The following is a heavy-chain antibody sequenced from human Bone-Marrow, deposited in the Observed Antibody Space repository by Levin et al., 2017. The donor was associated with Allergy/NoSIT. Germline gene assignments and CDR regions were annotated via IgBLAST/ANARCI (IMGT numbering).Heavy chain of an antibody. D-gene: IGHD3-3*01. CDR1: GFTFSSYS. CDR3: ARARTHHTIFGVVARVGAFDI. J-gene: IGHJ3*02. V-gene: IGHV3-21*01. Sequence: GESLKISCAASGFTFSSYSMNWVRQAPGKGLEWVSSISSSSSYIYYADSVKGRFTISRDNAKNSLYLQMNSLRAEDTAVYYCARARTHHTIFGVVARVGAFDIWGQGTMVTVSS. CDR2: ISSSSSYI.